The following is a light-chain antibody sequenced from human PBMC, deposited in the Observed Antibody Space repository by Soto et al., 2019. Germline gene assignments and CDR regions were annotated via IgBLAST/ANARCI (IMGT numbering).Light chain of an antibody. CDR1: SSDVGGYNY. V-gene: IGLV2-14*01. CDR3: SSYTSSSTFVV. CDR2: DVS. Sequence: QSALTQPASVYGSPGQSITISCTGTSSDVGGYNYVSWYQQHPGKAPKLMIYDVSKRPSGVSNRFSGSKSGNTASLTISGLQAEDEADYYCSSYTSSSTFVVFGGGTKVTVL. J-gene: IGLJ2*01.